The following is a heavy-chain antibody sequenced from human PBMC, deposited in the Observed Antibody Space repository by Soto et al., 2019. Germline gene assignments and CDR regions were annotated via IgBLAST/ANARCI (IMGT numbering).Heavy chain of an antibody. CDR2: ITWNGANT. Sequence: GGSRRLSCAASGFRFDEYNLHWVRQAPGKGLEWLSLITWNGANTYYADSVKGRFTISRDGTTKSVSLQMTSLKREDTGLYYCARETLSYRSALDVWGQGTTVTVSS. V-gene: IGHV3-43*01. CDR1: GFRFDEYN. CDR3: ARETLSYRSALDV. J-gene: IGHJ6*02. D-gene: IGHD3-16*02.